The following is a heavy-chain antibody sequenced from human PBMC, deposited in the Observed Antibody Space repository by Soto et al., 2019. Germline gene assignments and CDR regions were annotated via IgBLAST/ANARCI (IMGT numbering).Heavy chain of an antibody. CDR3: AAAIGAIEY. CDR2: VSTTGTAM. CDR1: GFMFTAYS. J-gene: IGHJ4*02. V-gene: IGHV3-48*02. Sequence: EVQLVESGGGLVQPGGSLRLSCAASGFMFTAYSMNWVRQAPGKGLEWVSYVSTTGTAMYYADSVKGRFTISRDNGRNSMYLQMNSLTDEDTAVYYCAAAIGAIEYCGRGSLVTVSS. D-gene: IGHD6-13*01.